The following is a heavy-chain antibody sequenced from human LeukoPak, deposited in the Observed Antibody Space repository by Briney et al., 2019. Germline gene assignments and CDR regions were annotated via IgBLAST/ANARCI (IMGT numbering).Heavy chain of an antibody. V-gene: IGHV3-33*01. CDR2: IWYDGSNK. CDR1: GFTFSRYG. J-gene: IGHJ5*02. D-gene: IGHD3-16*02. Sequence: PGGSLRLSCAASGFTFSRYGMHWVRQAPGKGLEWVAVIWYDGSNKYYADSVKGRFTISRDNSKNTLYLQMNSLRAEDTAVYYCARDFLLYCDQPYNWFDPWGQGTLVTVSS. CDR3: ARDFLLYCDQPYNWFDP.